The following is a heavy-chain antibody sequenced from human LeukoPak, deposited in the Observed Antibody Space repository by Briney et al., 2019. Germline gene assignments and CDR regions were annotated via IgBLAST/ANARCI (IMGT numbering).Heavy chain of an antibody. D-gene: IGHD3-10*01. CDR2: IDPSDSYT. CDR3: ARHTPGLWFGDNDAFDI. V-gene: IGHV5-10-1*01. J-gene: IGHJ3*02. Sequence: GESLKISSKGSGYSFTSYWISWVRQMPGKGLEWMGRIDPSDSYTNYSPSFQGHVTISADKSISTAYLQWSSLKASDTAMYYCARHTPGLWFGDNDAFDIWGQGTMVTVSS. CDR1: GYSFTSYW.